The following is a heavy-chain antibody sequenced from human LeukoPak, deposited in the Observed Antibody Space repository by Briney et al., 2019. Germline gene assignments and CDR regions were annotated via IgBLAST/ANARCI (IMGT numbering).Heavy chain of an antibody. CDR3: AKVGYYYGSGSPSNYFDY. J-gene: IGHJ4*02. CDR2: INGSGGRT. CDR1: GFPFSSYA. Sequence: PGGSLRLSCGASGFPFSSYAMSWVRQAPGKGLEWVSAINGSGGRTYYADSGKGRFTISRDNSKNTRYLQMNSLRAEDTAVYYCAKVGYYYGSGSPSNYFDYWGQGTLVTVSS. V-gene: IGHV3-23*01. D-gene: IGHD3-10*01.